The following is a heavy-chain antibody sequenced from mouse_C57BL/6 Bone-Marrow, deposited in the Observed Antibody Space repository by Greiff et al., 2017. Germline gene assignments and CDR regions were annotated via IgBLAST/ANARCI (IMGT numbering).Heavy chain of an antibody. CDR3: ARIYYYGSSHWYFDV. CDR1: GYTFTSYG. D-gene: IGHD1-1*01. CDR2: IYPRSGNT. V-gene: IGHV1-81*01. J-gene: IGHJ1*03. Sequence: VQLQQSGAELARPGASVKLSCKASGYTFTSYGISWVKQRTGQGLEWIGEIYPRSGNTYYNEKLKGKATLTADKSSSTAYMELRSLTSEDSAVYFCARIYYYGSSHWYFDVWGTGTTVTVSS.